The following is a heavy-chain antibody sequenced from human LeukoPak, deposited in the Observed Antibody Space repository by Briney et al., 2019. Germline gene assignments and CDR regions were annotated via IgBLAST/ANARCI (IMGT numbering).Heavy chain of an antibody. V-gene: IGHV3-74*01. CDR1: GFTFSSYA. CDR3: ARDSYYYDDRGSHYYGIDV. Sequence: GSLRLSCAASGFTFSSYAMNWVRQAPGKGLVWDSRIKSDGSRTDYADSVKGRFIISRDNAKNTLYLQMSSLRVEDTAVYYCARDSYYYDDRGSHYYGIDVWGHGTTVTVSS. D-gene: IGHD3-22*01. CDR2: IKSDGSRT. J-gene: IGHJ6*02.